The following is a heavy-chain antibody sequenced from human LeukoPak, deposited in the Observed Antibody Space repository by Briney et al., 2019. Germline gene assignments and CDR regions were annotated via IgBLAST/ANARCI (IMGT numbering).Heavy chain of an antibody. V-gene: IGHV3-74*01. CDR3: ARVTGPYYDFWSGYSDAFDI. D-gene: IGHD3-3*01. CDR2: INSDGSST. CDR1: GFTFSSYG. J-gene: IGHJ3*02. Sequence: GGSLRLSCAASGFTFSSYGMHWVRQAPGKGLVWVSRINSDGSSTSYADSVKGRFTISRDNAKNTLYLQMNSLRAEDTAVYYCARVTGPYYDFWSGYSDAFDIWGQGTMVTVSS.